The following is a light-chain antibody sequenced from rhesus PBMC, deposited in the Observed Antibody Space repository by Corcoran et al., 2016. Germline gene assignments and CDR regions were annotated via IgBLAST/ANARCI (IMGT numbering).Light chain of an antibody. CDR3: CSYTDGGTYYI. CDR2: EVT. J-gene: IGLJ1*01. Sequence: QSALTQPPSVSQSLGQSVTFSCTGTSSDVGGNNYVSWYQQYPGKAPKVLIYEVTERPSGVSHRFSGSKSGNTASLTISGLQAQDEADYYCCSYTDGGTYYIFGSGTRLTVL. V-gene: IGLV2-38*01. CDR1: SSDVGGNNY.